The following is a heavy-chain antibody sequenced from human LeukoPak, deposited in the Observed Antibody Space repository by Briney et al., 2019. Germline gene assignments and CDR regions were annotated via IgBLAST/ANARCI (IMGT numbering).Heavy chain of an antibody. Sequence: SETLSLTCTVSGGSISSYYWSWIRQPPGKGLEWIGNIFYTGSTKYNPSLKSRVTISVDTSKNQFSLKLSSVTAADTAMYYCARSVLYYYDSAIWGVLFDLWAQGTLVPVSS. CDR3: ARSVLYYYDSAIWGVLFDL. CDR1: GGSISSYY. D-gene: IGHD3-22*01. CDR2: IFYTGST. V-gene: IGHV4-59*01. J-gene: IGHJ3*01.